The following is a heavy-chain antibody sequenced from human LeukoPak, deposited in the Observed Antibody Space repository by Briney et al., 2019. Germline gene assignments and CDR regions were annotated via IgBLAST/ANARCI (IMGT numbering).Heavy chain of an antibody. J-gene: IGHJ3*02. V-gene: IGHV3-48*04. CDR1: GFTFSSYS. CDR2: ISSSSSTI. D-gene: IGHD6-19*01. CDR3: ARDKEGGDSNGWYDAFDI. Sequence: GGSLRLSCAASGFTFSSYSMNWVRQAPGKGLEWVSYISSSSSTIYYADSVKGRFTISRDNAKNSLYLQMNSLRAEDTAVYSCARDKEGGDSNGWYDAFDIWGQGTMVTVSS.